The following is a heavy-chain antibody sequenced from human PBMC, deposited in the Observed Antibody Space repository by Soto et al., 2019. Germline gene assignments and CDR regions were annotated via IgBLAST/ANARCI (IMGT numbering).Heavy chain of an antibody. V-gene: IGHV3-30*03. Sequence: QVRLVESGGGVVQPGRSLRLSCAAYGYNFGVFGMHWVRQAPGKGLEWLSVLSYEGSEEYYADSVRGRFTISRDNSKNTLFLQMDSLRVDDTGVYYCALTRRSSLLEVAGPGFEYWGQGTLVTF. CDR3: ALTRRSSLLEVAGPGFEY. CDR1: GYNFGVFG. CDR2: LSYEGSEE. D-gene: IGHD6-19*01. J-gene: IGHJ4*02.